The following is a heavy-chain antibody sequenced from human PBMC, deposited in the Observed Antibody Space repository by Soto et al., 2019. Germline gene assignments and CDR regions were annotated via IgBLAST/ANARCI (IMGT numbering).Heavy chain of an antibody. CDR3: ARGGYGDYESNYFDY. CDR2: IYTSGST. V-gene: IGHV4-4*07. D-gene: IGHD4-17*01. CDR1: GGSISSYY. Sequence: ASETLSLTCTVSGGSISSYYWSWIRQPAGKGLEWIGRIYTSGSTNYNPSLKSRVTMSVDTSKNQLSLKLSSVTAADTAVYYCARGGYGDYESNYFDYWGQGTLVTVSS. J-gene: IGHJ4*02.